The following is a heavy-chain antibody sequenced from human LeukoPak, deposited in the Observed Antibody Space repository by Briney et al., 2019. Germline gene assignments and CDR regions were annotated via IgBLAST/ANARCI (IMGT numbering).Heavy chain of an antibody. Sequence: SETLSLTCTVSGGSISSYYWSWIRQRPGKGLEWIGYSNYSGTTNYNPSLKSRVTISVDTSKNQFSLKLSSVTAADTAVYYCAKGGAGYCSSTSCLYYFDYWGQGTLVTVSS. CDR2: SNYSGTT. V-gene: IGHV4-59*01. D-gene: IGHD2-2*01. J-gene: IGHJ4*02. CDR1: GGSISSYY. CDR3: AKGGAGYCSSTSCLYYFDY.